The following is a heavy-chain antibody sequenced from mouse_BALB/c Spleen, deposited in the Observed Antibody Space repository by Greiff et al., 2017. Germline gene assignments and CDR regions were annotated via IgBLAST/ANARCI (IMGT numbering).Heavy chain of an antibody. J-gene: IGHJ4*01. CDR3: ARGYGLYYYAMDY. D-gene: IGHD2-2*01. Sequence: DVHLVESGPGLVKPSQSLSLTCTVTGYSITSDYAWNWIRQFPGNKLEWMGYISYSGSTSYNPSLKSRISITRDTSKNQFFLQLNSVTTEDTATYYCARGYGLYYYAMDYWGQGTSVTVSS. CDR2: ISYSGST. V-gene: IGHV3-2*02. CDR1: GYSITSDYA.